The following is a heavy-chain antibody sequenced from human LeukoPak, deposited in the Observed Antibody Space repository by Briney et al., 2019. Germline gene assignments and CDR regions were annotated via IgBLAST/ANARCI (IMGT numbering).Heavy chain of an antibody. CDR3: AKVNWCSASCADA. CDR2: ISGDGGTT. J-gene: IGHJ4*02. CDR1: GFTFRSYA. D-gene: IGHD2-2*01. V-gene: IGHV3-23*01. Sequence: GGSLRLSCAASGFTFRSYAMSWVRQAPGKGLEWVSTISGDGGTTYYADSVKGRFTISRDNSKNTLSLQMNSLRAEDTAVYYCAKVNWCSASCADAWGQGTLVTVSS.